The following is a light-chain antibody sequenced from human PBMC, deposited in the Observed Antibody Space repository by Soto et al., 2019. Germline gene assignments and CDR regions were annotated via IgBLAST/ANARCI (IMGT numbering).Light chain of an antibody. V-gene: IGLV2-14*01. CDR3: SSYTRSSTYVV. Sequence: QSALTQPASVSGSPGQSITISCTGTSSDVGDYNYVSWYQQHPGKAPKPMIYHVSYRPSGVSNRFSGSKSGNTASLTITGLQAEDEADYYCSSYTRSSTYVVFGGGTKLTVL. CDR2: HVS. CDR1: SSDVGDYNY. J-gene: IGLJ2*01.